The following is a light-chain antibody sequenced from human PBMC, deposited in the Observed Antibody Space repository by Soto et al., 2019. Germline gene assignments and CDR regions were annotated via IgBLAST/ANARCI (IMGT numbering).Light chain of an antibody. CDR3: QQYNSPLT. V-gene: IGKV3D-15*01. CDR1: QSVSSN. Sequence: EIVMTQSPATLSVSPGERATLSCRASQSVSSNLAWYHQKPCQAPRLLIYGASNRATGIPDRFSGSGSGTDFTLTISRLDPEDFAVYYCQQYNSPLTFGGGTKVDI. CDR2: GAS. J-gene: IGKJ4*01.